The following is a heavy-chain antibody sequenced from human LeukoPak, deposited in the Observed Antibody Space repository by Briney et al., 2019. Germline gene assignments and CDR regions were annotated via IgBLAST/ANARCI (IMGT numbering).Heavy chain of an antibody. Sequence: PSETLSLTCTVSGASISPYYWSWIRQPAGKGLEWIGRIYNSGYINYNPSLESRVTMSVDTSKNQFSLKLSSVTAADTAVYYCAREGGYCSSTSCYEYAFDIWGQGTMVTVSS. CDR3: AREGGYCSSTSCYEYAFDI. CDR1: GASISPYY. CDR2: IYNSGYI. D-gene: IGHD2-2*01. V-gene: IGHV4-4*07. J-gene: IGHJ3*02.